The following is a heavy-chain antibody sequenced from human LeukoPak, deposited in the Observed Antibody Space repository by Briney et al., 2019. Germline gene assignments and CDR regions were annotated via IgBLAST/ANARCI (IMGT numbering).Heavy chain of an antibody. V-gene: IGHV1-3*01. CDR2: INAGNGDT. Sequence: ASVELSCKAPGYIFTNHAMQWVRQAPGQRLEWMGWINAGNGDTKYSQNFQGRFTITRDTSAGTVYMDLSSLRYEDTAVYYCARGFWNRGTWGPYYFDYWGQGTLVTVSS. J-gene: IGHJ4*02. D-gene: IGHD3-3*01. CDR1: GYIFTNHA. CDR3: ARGFWNRGTWGPYYFDY.